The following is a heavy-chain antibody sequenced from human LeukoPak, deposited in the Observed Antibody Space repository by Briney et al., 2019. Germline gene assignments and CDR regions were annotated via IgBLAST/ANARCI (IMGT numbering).Heavy chain of an antibody. CDR2: IYYSGST. CDR3: ARVPVGGMDV. J-gene: IGHJ6*04. Sequence: TLSLTCTVSGGSISSYYWSWIRQPPGKGLEWIGYIYYSGSTNYNPSLTSRGTISVDTSKNQFSLKLSSVTAADTAVYYCARVPVGGMDVWGKGTTVTVSS. V-gene: IGHV4-59*01. CDR1: GGSISSYY.